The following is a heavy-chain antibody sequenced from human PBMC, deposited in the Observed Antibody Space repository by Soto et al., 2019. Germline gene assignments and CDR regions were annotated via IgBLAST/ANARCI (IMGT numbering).Heavy chain of an antibody. CDR3: ASKRRIRGRGSYYRFDY. V-gene: IGHV4-30-2*02. J-gene: IGHJ4*02. D-gene: IGHD1-26*01. CDR2: IYHSGST. Sequence: LFLAGAVSGGSLSRGGYCCSWLRQPPGKGLEWIGYIYHSGSTYYNPSLKSRVTISVDRSKNTLYLQMNSLRAEDTAVYYCASKRRIRGRGSYYRFDYWGQGTLVTVSS. CDR1: GGSLSRGGYC.